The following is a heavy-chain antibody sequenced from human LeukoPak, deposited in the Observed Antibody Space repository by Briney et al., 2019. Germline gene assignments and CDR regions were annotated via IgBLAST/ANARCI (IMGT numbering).Heavy chain of an antibody. Sequence: GGSLRLSCAASGFTFSSYWMSWVRQAPGKGLGWVANIKQDGSEKYYVDSVKGRFTISRDNAKNSLYLQMNSLRAEDTAVYYCARGTLYYYDSSGYRFGYWGQGTLVTVSS. J-gene: IGHJ4*02. CDR3: ARGTLYYYDSSGYRFGY. CDR1: GFTFSSYW. V-gene: IGHV3-7*01. D-gene: IGHD3-22*01. CDR2: IKQDGSEK.